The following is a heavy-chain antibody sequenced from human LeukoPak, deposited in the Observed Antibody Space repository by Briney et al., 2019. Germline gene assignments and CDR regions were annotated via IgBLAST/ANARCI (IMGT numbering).Heavy chain of an antibody. CDR3: ARVGGDYVWGSINLDY. CDR1: GYTFTGYY. Sequence: ASVKVSCKASGYTFTGYYMHWVRQAPGQGLEWMGWINPNSGGTNYAQKFQGRVTMTRDTSISTAYMELSRLRSDDTAVYYCARVGGDYVWGSINLDYWGQGTLVTVSS. V-gene: IGHV1-2*02. D-gene: IGHD3-16*01. J-gene: IGHJ4*02. CDR2: INPNSGGT.